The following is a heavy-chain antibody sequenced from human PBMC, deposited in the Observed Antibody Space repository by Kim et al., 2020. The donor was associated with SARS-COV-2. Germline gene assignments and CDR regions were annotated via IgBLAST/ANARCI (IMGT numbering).Heavy chain of an antibody. V-gene: IGHV1-18*04. J-gene: IGHJ6*01. Sequence: ASVKVSCKASGYTFNSYGISWVRQAPGQGPEWMGWISAWNGETWYGQKFQGRVTMTTEISTTTAYMEVKSLTSDDTAVYYCASDERDRFYGMDVWARETAVSVSS. CDR3: ASDERDRFYGMDV. D-gene: IGHD6-25*01. CDR1: GYTFNSYG. CDR2: ISAWNGET.